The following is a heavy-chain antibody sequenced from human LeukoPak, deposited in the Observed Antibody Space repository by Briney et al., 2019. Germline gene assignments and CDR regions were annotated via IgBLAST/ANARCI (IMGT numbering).Heavy chain of an antibody. CDR1: GFTFSSYG. V-gene: IGHV3-30*18. J-gene: IGHJ4*02. Sequence: PRRSLRLSCAASGFTFSSYGMHWVRQAPGKGLEWVAVISYDGSNKYYADSVKGRFTISRDNSKNTLYLQMNSLRAEDTAVYYCANGKFDYWGQGTLVTVSS. CDR3: ANGKFDY. CDR2: ISYDGSNK.